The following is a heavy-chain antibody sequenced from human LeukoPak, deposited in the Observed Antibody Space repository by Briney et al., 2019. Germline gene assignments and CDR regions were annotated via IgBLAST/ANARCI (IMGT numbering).Heavy chain of an antibody. CDR1: GGSISSSSYY. Sequence: SETLSLTCTVSGGSISSSSYYWGWIRQPPGKGLEWIGSIYYSGSTYYNLSLKSRVTISVDTSKNQFSLKLSSVTAADTAVYYCARGLSDYVWGSYRPRNFDYWGQGTLVTVSS. D-gene: IGHD3-16*02. CDR3: ARGLSDYVWGSYRPRNFDY. V-gene: IGHV4-39*01. CDR2: IYYSGST. J-gene: IGHJ4*02.